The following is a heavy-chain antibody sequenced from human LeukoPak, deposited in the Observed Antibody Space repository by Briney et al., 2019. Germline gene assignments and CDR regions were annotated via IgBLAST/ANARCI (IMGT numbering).Heavy chain of an antibody. J-gene: IGHJ4*02. Sequence: SQTLSLTFAISGDSVSSNSAAWNWLRQSPSRGLEGLGRTYYWYKWYNDYAVSVKSRITINPDTSKNQFSLQLNSVTPEDTAVYYCARVGEQWLVFFDYWGQGTLVSVSS. V-gene: IGHV6-1*01. CDR2: TYYWYKWYN. D-gene: IGHD6-19*01. CDR3: ARVGEQWLVFFDY. CDR1: GDSVSSNSAA.